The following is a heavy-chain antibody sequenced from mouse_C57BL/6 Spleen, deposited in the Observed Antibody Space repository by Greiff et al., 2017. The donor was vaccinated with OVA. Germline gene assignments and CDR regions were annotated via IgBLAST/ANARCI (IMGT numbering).Heavy chain of an antibody. D-gene: IGHD2-5*01. Sequence: QVTLKVCGPGILQSSQTLSLTCSFSGFSLSTSGMGVSWIRQPSGKGLEWLAHIYWDDDKRYNPSLKSRLTLSTDTSRNQVFLQITSVDTADTATYYCARSIGSNYGAWFAYWGQGTLVTVSA. J-gene: IGHJ3*01. V-gene: IGHV8-12*01. CDR3: ARSIGSNYGAWFAY. CDR2: IYWDDDK. CDR1: GFSLSTSGMG.